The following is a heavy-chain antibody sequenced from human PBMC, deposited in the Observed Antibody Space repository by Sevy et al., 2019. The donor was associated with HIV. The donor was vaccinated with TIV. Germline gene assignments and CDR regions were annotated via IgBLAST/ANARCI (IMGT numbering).Heavy chain of an antibody. V-gene: IGHV4-59*01. CDR3: ARSRNHYDSSGYQMGFDY. J-gene: IGHJ4*02. Sequence: SETLSLTCTVSGGSLSGYYWSWIRQPPGKGLEWIGYIYDSGRTKYNPSLKSRVTISVDTSKKQFSLKLNSVTAADTAVYYCARSRNHYDSSGYQMGFDYWGQGTLVTVSS. CDR2: IYDSGRT. D-gene: IGHD3-22*01. CDR1: GGSLSGYY.